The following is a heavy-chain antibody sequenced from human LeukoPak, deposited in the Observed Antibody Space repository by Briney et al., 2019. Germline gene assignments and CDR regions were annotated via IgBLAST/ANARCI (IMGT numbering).Heavy chain of an antibody. Sequence: PGGSLRLSCAASGFTFSSYWMSWVRQAPGKGLEWVANIKHDGSARYYVDSVKGRFTISRDNAKNSLYLQIESLRAEDTAVYYCAREPLYYDSIIGDAFDIWGQGTMVTVSS. D-gene: IGHD3-22*01. CDR3: AREPLYYDSIIGDAFDI. J-gene: IGHJ3*02. V-gene: IGHV3-7*01. CDR1: GFTFSSYW. CDR2: IKHDGSAR.